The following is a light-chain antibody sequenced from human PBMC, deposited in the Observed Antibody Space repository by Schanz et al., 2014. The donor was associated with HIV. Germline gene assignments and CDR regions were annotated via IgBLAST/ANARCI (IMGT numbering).Light chain of an antibody. CDR3: AAWDDSLSGRGWV. J-gene: IGLJ3*02. Sequence: QSVLTQPPSASGTPGQRVTITCSGSRSNIGSRTVDWYYQFPGTAPRLLIHNDNQRPSGVPDRFSGSKSGTSASLAISGLQSEDEADYYCAAWDDSLSGRGWVFGGGTKLTVL. CDR2: NDN. CDR1: RSNIGSRT. V-gene: IGLV1-44*01.